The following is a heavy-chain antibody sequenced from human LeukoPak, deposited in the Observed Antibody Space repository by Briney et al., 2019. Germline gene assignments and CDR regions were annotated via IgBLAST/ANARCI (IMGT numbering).Heavy chain of an antibody. V-gene: IGHV3-48*03. Sequence: GGSLRLSCAASGFTFSSYEMNWVRQAPGKGLEWVSYINSGGSTLYYADSVKGRFTISRDNAKNSLYLQMNSLRAEDTAVYYCARIHNLGILAHFDYWGQGALVTVSS. CDR3: ARIHNLGILAHFDY. J-gene: IGHJ4*02. CDR1: GFTFSSYE. CDR2: INSGGSTL. D-gene: IGHD1-1*01.